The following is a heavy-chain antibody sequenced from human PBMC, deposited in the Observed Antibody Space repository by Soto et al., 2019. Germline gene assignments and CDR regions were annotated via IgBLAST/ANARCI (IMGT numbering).Heavy chain of an antibody. J-gene: IGHJ6*04. CDR3: ARGGHYYYGMDV. CDR1: GGTFSSYA. CDR2: ISPIFGTA. V-gene: IGHV1-69*01. Sequence: QVQLVQSWAEVKKPGSSVKVSCKASGGTFSSYAISWVRQAPGQGLEWMGGISPIFGTANYAQKFQGRVTITADESTSTAYMELRSLRSEDTAVYYCARGGHYYYGMDVWGKGTTVTVSS.